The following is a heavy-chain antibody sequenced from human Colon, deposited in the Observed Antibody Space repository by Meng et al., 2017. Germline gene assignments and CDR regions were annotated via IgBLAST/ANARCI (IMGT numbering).Heavy chain of an antibody. D-gene: IGHD1-26*01. Sequence: QVHLHESGPRLVKPSQTLSLTCHVSGDSVSSNSYYWTWIRQHPGTGLEWIGYIYSGGISHYNPSLKSRITMSIDTSKNQFSLQLTSVTAADTAIYYCARDSLAVGPTYRGLDSCGQGTLVTVSS. CDR1: GDSVSSNSYY. J-gene: IGHJ4*02. CDR3: ARDSLAVGPTYRGLDS. V-gene: IGHV4-31*03. CDR2: IYSGGIS.